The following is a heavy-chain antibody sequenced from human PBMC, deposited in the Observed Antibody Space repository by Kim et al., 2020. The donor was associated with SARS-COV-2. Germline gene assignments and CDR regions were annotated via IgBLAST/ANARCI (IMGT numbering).Heavy chain of an antibody. D-gene: IGHD4-17*01. CDR1: GFTFSSYA. CDR2: ISYDGSNK. CDR3: ARVDGDYWMNYYYGMDV. Sequence: GGSLRLSCAASGFTFSSYAMHWVRQAPGKGLEWVAVISYDGSNKYYADSVKGRFTISRDNSKNTLYLQMNSLRAEDTAVYYCARVDGDYWMNYYYGMDVWGQGTTVTVSS. V-gene: IGHV3-30*04. J-gene: IGHJ6*02.